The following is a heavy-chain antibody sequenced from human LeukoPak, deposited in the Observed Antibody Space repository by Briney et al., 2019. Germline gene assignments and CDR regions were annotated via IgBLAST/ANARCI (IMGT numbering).Heavy chain of an antibody. D-gene: IGHD6-13*01. CDR3: ARDRRIAAAGGYFDY. J-gene: IGHJ4*02. V-gene: IGHV4-4*02. CDR1: GGSISSSNW. CDR2: IYHSRST. Sequence: PSGTLSLTCAVSGGSISSSNWWSWVRQPPGKGLEWIGEIYHSRSTNYNPSLKSRVTISVDKSKNQFSLKLSSVTAADTAVYYCARDRRIAAAGGYFDYWGQGTLVTVSS.